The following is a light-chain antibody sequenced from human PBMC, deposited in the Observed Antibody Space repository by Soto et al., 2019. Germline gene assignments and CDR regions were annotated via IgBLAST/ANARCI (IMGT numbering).Light chain of an antibody. CDR2: GAS. CDR3: QQRSDWPLT. J-gene: IGKJ4*01. V-gene: IGKV3-11*01. Sequence: EIVLTQSPATLSLSPGERAILSCRASQSVSSYLAWYQQKPGQAPRLLIYGASNRATGIPARFSGSGSGTDFTLTINSLEPEDSAVFYCQQRSDWPLTFGGGTKVEIK. CDR1: QSVSSY.